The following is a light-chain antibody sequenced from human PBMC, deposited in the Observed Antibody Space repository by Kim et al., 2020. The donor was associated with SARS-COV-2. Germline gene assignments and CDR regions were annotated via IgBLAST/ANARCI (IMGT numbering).Light chain of an antibody. V-gene: IGLV7-46*01. CDR1: AGTVTGDQH. J-gene: IGLJ2*01. CDR3: LLSYGESDVV. Sequence: GGTVALTCTSSAGTVTGDQHPHGFQQKPGQAPRTLIYDTLNKRSWTPDRFSGSLLGGKAALTLSGARPEDEADYFCLLSYGESDVVFGEGTQLTVL. CDR2: DTL.